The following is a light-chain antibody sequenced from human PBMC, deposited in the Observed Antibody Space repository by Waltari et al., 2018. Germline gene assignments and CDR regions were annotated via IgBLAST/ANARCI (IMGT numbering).Light chain of an antibody. V-gene: IGKV1-5*03. CDR1: QSLSNW. CDR3: QQYRNLWT. Sequence: DIQMTQSPSTLSASVGDRVTITCRASQSLSNWLAGYQQKPGKAPKVLIYKASTLESGVPSRFSGSGSGTEFTLTSSSLQPDDFATYYCQQYRNLWTFGQGTKVEIK. CDR2: KAS. J-gene: IGKJ1*01.